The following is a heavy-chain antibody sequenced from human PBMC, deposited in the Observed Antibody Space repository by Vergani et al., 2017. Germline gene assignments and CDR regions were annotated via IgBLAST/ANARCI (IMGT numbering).Heavy chain of an antibody. CDR3: ARDGGGGQLVRGYYYYYMDV. CDR1: GGSFSGYY. V-gene: IGHV4-34*01. D-gene: IGHD6-6*01. Sequence: QVQLQQWGAGLLKPSETLSLTCAVYGGSFSGYYWSWIRQPPGKGLEWIGEINHSGSTNYNPSLKSRVTISVDTSKNPFSLKLSSVTAADTAVYYCARDGGGGQLVRGYYYYYMDVWGKGTTVTVSS. CDR2: INHSGST. J-gene: IGHJ6*03.